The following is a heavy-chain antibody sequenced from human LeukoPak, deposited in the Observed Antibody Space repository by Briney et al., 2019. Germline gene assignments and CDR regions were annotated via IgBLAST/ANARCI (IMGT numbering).Heavy chain of an antibody. D-gene: IGHD2-2*02. CDR2: IRAYNGNT. V-gene: IGHV1-18*01. CDR1: GYTFTSYG. Sequence: ASVKVSCKASGYTFTSYGISWVRQAPGQGLEWMGWIRAYNGNTNYAQKLQGRVTMTTDTSTSTAYMELRSLRSDDTAVYYCARDDCSSTSCYKPPFDYWGQRTLVTVSS. J-gene: IGHJ4*02. CDR3: ARDDCSSTSCYKPPFDY.